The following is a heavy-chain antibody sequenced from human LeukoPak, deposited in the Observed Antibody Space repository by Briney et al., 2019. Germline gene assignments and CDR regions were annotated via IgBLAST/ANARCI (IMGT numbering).Heavy chain of an antibody. D-gene: IGHD3-3*01. Sequence: ASVRVSCKASGYTFTGYYMHWVRQAPGEGVEWMGWINANSGCTNYAQKFHRRLTMPRHPSISTPYMELSRLRSDHPAVYYCARDRRRRVLRFLEWFRFDPWGQGTLVTVSS. CDR2: INANSGCT. V-gene: IGHV1-2*02. J-gene: IGHJ5*02. CDR1: GYTFTGYY. CDR3: ARDRRRRVLRFLEWFRFDP.